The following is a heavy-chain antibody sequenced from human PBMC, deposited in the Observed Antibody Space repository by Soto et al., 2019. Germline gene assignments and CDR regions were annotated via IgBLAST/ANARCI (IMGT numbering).Heavy chain of an antibody. J-gene: IGHJ5*02. Sequence: EVQLVESGGGLVQPGGSLRLSCAASGFTFSSYWMSWVRQAPGKGLEWVANIKQDGSEKYYVDSVKGRFTISRDNAKNSLYLQMNSLRAEDTAVYYCARDEVVVVAATRPAWFDPWVQGTLVTVSS. D-gene: IGHD2-15*01. CDR2: IKQDGSEK. V-gene: IGHV3-7*05. CDR1: GFTFSSYW. CDR3: ARDEVVVVAATRPAWFDP.